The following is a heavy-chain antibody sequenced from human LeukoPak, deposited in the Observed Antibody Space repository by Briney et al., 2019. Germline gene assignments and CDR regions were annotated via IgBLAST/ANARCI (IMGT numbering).Heavy chain of an antibody. CDR1: GGSFSGYY. Sequence: PSETLSLTCAVYGGSFSGYYWSWIRQPPGKGLEWIGEINHSGSTNYNPSLKSRVTISVDTSKNQFSLKLSSVTAADTAVYYCARHRGYYDFWSGYQNSLNWFDPWGQGTLVTVSS. V-gene: IGHV4-34*01. CDR2: INHSGST. J-gene: IGHJ5*02. D-gene: IGHD3-3*01. CDR3: ARHRGYYDFWSGYQNSLNWFDP.